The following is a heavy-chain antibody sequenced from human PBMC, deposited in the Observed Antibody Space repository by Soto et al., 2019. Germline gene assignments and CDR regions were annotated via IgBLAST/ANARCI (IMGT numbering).Heavy chain of an antibody. CDR1: GGSISSGGYY. J-gene: IGHJ4*02. CDR2: IYYSGTT. CDR3: ARARTVTTNDY. D-gene: IGHD4-17*01. V-gene: IGHV4-31*03. Sequence: SETLSLTCTVSGGSISSGGYYWNWIRQHPGKGLEWIGFIYYSGTTHYNPSLKSRVTMSVDTSKNQFSLKLSSVTAADTAVYYCARARTVTTNDYWGQGTPVTVSS.